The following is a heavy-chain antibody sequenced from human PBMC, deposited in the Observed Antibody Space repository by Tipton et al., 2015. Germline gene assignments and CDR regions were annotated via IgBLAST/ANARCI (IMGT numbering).Heavy chain of an antibody. CDR1: GFAFSDYY. CDR3: AREIRSDVGYFDL. D-gene: IGHD3-16*02. J-gene: IGHJ4*02. CDR2: ISYSGSTI. V-gene: IGHV3-11*04. Sequence: SLRLSCAASGFAFSDYYMSWIRQAPGKGLEWVSYISYSGSTIYYADSVKGRFTISRDKVNNSLYLQMYSLRAEDSAFYFCAREIRSDVGYFDLWGQGTLVSVSS.